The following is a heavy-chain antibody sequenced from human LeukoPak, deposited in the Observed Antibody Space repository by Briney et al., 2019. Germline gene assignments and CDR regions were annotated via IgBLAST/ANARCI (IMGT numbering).Heavy chain of an antibody. V-gene: IGHV3-7*01. CDR2: IKQDGSEK. D-gene: IGHD2-2*01. CDR1: GFTFSSYW. CDR3: ARSRPRYYYYYGMDV. J-gene: IGHJ6*02. Sequence: PGGSLRLSCAASGFTFSSYWMSWVRQAPGKGLEWVANIKQDGSEKYYVDSVKGRFTISRDNAKNSLYLQMNSLRAEDTAVYYCARSRPRYYYYYGMDVWGQGTTVTVSS.